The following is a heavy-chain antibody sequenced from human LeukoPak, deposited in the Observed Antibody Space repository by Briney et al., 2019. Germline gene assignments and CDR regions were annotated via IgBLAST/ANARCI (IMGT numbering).Heavy chain of an antibody. CDR1: GFTFSSYG. Sequence: GGSLRLSCAASGFTFSSYGMHWVRQAPGKGLEWVAVTSYDGSDKYYADSVKGRFTISRDNSKNTLYLQLNSLRAEDTAVYYRAKDRWRLPVIDYWGQGTLVTVSS. D-gene: IGHD4-17*01. J-gene: IGHJ4*02. CDR3: AKDRWRLPVIDY. CDR2: TSYDGSDK. V-gene: IGHV3-30*18.